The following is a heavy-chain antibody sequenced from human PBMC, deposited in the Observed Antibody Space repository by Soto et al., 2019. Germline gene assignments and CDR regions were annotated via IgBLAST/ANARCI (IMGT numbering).Heavy chain of an antibody. V-gene: IGHV1-18*01. Sequence: QVQLVQSGPEVKKPGASVKVSCEASGYTFTTSGISWVRQAPGQGLEWMGWISTYNGDTNSAQKFQGRVTMTADTSTGTAYMELMSLKSDDTAVYYCARQGSWPYYYYGLDVWGPGTTVTVSS. CDR3: ARQGSWPYYYYGLDV. D-gene: IGHD1-26*01. CDR2: ISTYNGDT. CDR1: GYTFTTSG. J-gene: IGHJ6*02.